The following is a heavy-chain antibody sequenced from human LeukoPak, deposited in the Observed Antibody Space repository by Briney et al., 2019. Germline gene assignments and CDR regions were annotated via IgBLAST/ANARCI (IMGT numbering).Heavy chain of an antibody. CDR2: ISWNSGSI. Sequence: GRSLRLSCAASGFTFDDYAMHWVRQAPGKGLEWVSGISWNSGSIGYADSVKGRFTISRDNAKNSLYLQIDSLRAEDAALYDCAKDRGMGKGGRAFDIWGQGTMVTVSS. CDR3: AKDRGMGKGGRAFDI. D-gene: IGHD3-16*01. CDR1: GFTFDDYA. J-gene: IGHJ3*02. V-gene: IGHV3-9*01.